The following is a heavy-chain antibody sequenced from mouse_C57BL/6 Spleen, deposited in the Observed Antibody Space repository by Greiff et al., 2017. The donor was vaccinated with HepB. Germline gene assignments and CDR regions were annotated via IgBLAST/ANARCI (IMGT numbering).Heavy chain of an antibody. CDR1: GFTFSSYA. V-gene: IGHV5-4*01. Sequence: EVQGVESGGGLVKPGGSLKLSCAASGFTFSSYAMSWVRQTPEKRLEWVATISDGGSYTYYPDNVKGRFTISRDNAKNNLYLQMSHLKSEDTAMYYCARGGYPDWYFDVWGTGTTVTVSS. CDR2: ISDGGSYT. CDR3: ARGGYPDWYFDV. J-gene: IGHJ1*03. D-gene: IGHD1-2*01.